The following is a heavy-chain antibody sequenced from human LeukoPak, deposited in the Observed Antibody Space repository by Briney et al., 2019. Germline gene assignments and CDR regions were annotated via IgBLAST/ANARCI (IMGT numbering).Heavy chain of an antibody. D-gene: IGHD3-10*01. CDR3: ARIWPDL. CDR2: INHSGST. J-gene: IGHJ2*01. V-gene: IGHV4-34*01. Sequence: SESLSLTCAVYGGSFSGYYWSWIRQPPGKGLEWIGEINHSGSTNYNPSLKSRVTISVDTSKNQLSLKLSSVTAADTAVYYCARIWPDLWGRGTLVTVSS. CDR1: GGSFSGYY.